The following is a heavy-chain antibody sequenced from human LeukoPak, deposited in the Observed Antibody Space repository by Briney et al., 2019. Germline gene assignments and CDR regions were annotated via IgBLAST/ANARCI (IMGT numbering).Heavy chain of an antibody. V-gene: IGHV1-8*01. J-gene: IGHJ5*02. CDR2: MDPNSGNT. CDR1: GYTSTSYD. CDR3: ARGERAERIDP. Sequence: GASVKVSCKASGYTSTSYDFNWVRQATGQGLEWMGWMDPNSGNTGYAQKFQGRVTMTRNTSISTAYMELSSLRSEDTAVYYCARGERAERIDPWGQGTLVTVSS. D-gene: IGHD1-1*01.